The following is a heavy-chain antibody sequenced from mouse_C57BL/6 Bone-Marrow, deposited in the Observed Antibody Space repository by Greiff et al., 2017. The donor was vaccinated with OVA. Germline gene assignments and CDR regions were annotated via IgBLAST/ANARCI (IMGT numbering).Heavy chain of an antibody. Sequence: VQLQQSGTVLARPGASVKMSCKTSGYTFTSYWMHWVKQRPGQGLEWLGAIYPGNSDTSYNPKFKGQAKLTAVTYASTAYMELSSLTNEDSAVYYCTRKRVYYDGSSEYYAMDYWGQGTSVTVSS. V-gene: IGHV1-5*01. D-gene: IGHD1-1*01. CDR1: GYTFTSYW. CDR3: TRKRVYYDGSSEYYAMDY. J-gene: IGHJ4*01. CDR2: IYPGNSDT.